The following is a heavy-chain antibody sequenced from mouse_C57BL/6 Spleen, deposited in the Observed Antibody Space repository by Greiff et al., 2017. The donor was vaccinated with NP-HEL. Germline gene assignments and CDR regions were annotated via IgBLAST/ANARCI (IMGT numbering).Heavy chain of an antibody. V-gene: IGHV2-9-1*01. J-gene: IGHJ2*01. CDR3: ARDSFPTGYFDY. CDR1: GFSLTSYA. D-gene: IGHD4-1*02. CDR2: IWTGGGT. Sequence: VQLKESGPGLVAPSQSLSITCTVSGFSLTSYAISWVRQPPGQGLEWLGVIWTGGGTHYNSALKSRLSISKDNSKSQVFLKMNSLQTDDTARYYCARDSFPTGYFDYWGQGTTLTVSS.